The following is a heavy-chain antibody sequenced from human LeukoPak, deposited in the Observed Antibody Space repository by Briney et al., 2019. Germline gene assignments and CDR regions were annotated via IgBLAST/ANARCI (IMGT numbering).Heavy chain of an antibody. D-gene: IGHD1-26*01. J-gene: IGHJ4*02. Sequence: GASVKVSCKASGYTFTGYYMHWVRQAPGQGLEWRGWINPNSGGTNYAQKFQGRVTMTRDTPISTAYMELSRLRSDDTAVYYCARASRWELPRYFDYWGQGTLVTVSS. CDR1: GYTFTGYY. CDR2: INPNSGGT. V-gene: IGHV1-2*02. CDR3: ARASRWELPRYFDY.